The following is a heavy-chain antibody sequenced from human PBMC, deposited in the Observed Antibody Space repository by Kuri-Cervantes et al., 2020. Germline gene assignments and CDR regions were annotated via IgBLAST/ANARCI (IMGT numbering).Heavy chain of an antibody. CDR1: GGTFSSYA. CDR2: INAGNGNT. J-gene: IGHJ4*02. V-gene: IGHV1-3*01. Sequence: ASVKVSCKASGGTFSSYAISWVRQAPGQGLEWMGWINAGNGNTKYSQKFQGRVTITRDTSASTAYMELRSLRSDDTAVYYCARSNHLYCGGDCYSDYWGQGTLVTVSS. CDR3: ARSNHLYCGGDCYSDY. D-gene: IGHD2-21*01.